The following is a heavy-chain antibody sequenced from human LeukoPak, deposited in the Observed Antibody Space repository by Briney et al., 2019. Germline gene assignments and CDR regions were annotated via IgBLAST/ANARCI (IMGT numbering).Heavy chain of an antibody. CDR1: GGSISSYY. J-gene: IGHJ4*02. CDR2: IYYSGST. D-gene: IGHD4-23*01. V-gene: IGHV4-59*08. Sequence: SETLSLTCTVSGGSISSYYWSWIRQPPGKGLEWIGYIYYSGSTNYNPSLKSRVTISVDTSKNQFSLKLSSVTAADTAVYYCARQSDGGNWIDYWGQGTLVTVSS. CDR3: ARQSDGGNWIDY.